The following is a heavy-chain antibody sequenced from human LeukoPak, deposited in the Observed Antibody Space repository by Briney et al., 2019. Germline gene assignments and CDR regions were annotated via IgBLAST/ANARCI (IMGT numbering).Heavy chain of an antibody. V-gene: IGHV3-23*01. Sequence: PGGSLRLSCAASGFTFTNYAMYWVRQAPGKGLEWVSSISAGGDITYYADSVKGRFTISRDSSKNTLYLQMNSLRAEDTAVYYCAKSYYYGSGSYSYYYYAMDVWGQGTTVTVSS. CDR2: ISAGGDIT. J-gene: IGHJ6*02. D-gene: IGHD3-10*01. CDR1: GFTFTNYA. CDR3: AKSYYYGSGSYSYYYYAMDV.